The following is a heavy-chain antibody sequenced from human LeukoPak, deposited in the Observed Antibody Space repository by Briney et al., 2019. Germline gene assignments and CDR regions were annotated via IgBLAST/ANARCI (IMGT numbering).Heavy chain of an antibody. CDR3: AKDESGFDP. J-gene: IGHJ5*02. Sequence: PGRSLRLSCAASGFTFSSYAMHWVRQAPGKGLEWVAVISYDGSNKYYADSVKGRFTISRDNSKNTLYLQMNSLRAEDTAVYYCAKDESGFDPWGQGTLVTVSS. CDR1: GFTFSSYA. CDR2: ISYDGSNK. V-gene: IGHV3-30*04.